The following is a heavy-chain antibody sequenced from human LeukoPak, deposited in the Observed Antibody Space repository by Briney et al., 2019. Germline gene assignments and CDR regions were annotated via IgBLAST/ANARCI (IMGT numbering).Heavy chain of an antibody. CDR1: GGTFSSYA. J-gene: IGHJ4*02. CDR2: IIPIFGTA. Sequence: ASVKVSCKASGGTFSSYAISWVRQAPGQGLEWMGGIIPIFGTANYAQKFQGRVTITADESTSTAYMELSSLRSEDTAVYYCAAQRDCSSTSCYEYWGQGILVTVSS. CDR3: AAQRDCSSTSCYEY. V-gene: IGHV1-69*13. D-gene: IGHD2-2*01.